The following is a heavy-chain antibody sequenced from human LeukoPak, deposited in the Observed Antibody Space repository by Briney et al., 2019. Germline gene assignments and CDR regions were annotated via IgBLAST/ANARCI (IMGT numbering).Heavy chain of an antibody. CDR2: ISTDGSST. J-gene: IGHJ3*02. D-gene: IGHD6-6*01. CDR3: VREYSSSSGHAFDI. Sequence: PGGSLRLSCAASGFTFSSYWMHWVRQAPGKGLVWVSRISTDGSSTNSADSVKGRFTISRDNAKNTLYLQMNSLRAEDTAVYYCVREYSSSSGHAFDIWGQGTMVTVSS. CDR1: GFTFSSYW. V-gene: IGHV3-74*01.